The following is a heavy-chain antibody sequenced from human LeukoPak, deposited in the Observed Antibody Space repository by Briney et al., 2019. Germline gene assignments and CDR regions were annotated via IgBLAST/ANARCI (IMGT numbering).Heavy chain of an antibody. Sequence: SETLSLTCAVYGGSFSGYYWSWIRQPPGKGLEWIGEINHSGSTNYNPSLKSRVTISVDTSKNQFSLKLSSVTAADTAVYYCARGRRLLNDYWGQGTLVTVSS. CDR2: INHSGST. V-gene: IGHV4-34*01. CDR1: GGSFSGYY. D-gene: IGHD2/OR15-2a*01. CDR3: ARGRRLLNDY. J-gene: IGHJ4*02.